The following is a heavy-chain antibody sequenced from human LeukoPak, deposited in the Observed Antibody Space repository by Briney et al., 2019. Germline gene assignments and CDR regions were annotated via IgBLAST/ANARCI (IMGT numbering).Heavy chain of an antibody. D-gene: IGHD2-2*03. J-gene: IGHJ4*02. Sequence: GGSLRLSCAASGFTFSSYGMHWVRQAPGKGLEWVAVIWYDGSNKYYADSVKGRFTISRDNSKNTLYLQMNSLRAEDTAMYYCARDGYCSSTSCSYFDYWGQGTLVTVSS. CDR1: GFTFSSYG. V-gene: IGHV3-33*01. CDR3: ARDGYCSSTSCSYFDY. CDR2: IWYDGSNK.